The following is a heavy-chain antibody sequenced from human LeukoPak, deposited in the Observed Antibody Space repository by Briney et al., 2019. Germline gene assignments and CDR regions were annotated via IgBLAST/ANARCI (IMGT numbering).Heavy chain of an antibody. CDR2: ISGSGSST. D-gene: IGHD3-3*01. J-gene: IGHJ4*02. CDR1: GFSFSSYT. Sequence: GGSLRLSCAASGFSFSSYTMIWVRQPPGKGLEWVSRISGSGSSTYYADSVKGRFTISRDNSKNTLYLQVNSLRVEDTGVYYCAKDHYWSIDYWGRGTLVTVSS. CDR3: AKDHYWSIDY. V-gene: IGHV3-23*01.